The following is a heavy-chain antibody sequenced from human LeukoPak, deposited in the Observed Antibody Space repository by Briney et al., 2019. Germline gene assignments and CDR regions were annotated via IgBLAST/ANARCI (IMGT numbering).Heavy chain of an antibody. J-gene: IGHJ6*02. Sequence: GGSLRLSCAASGFTFDDYAMHWVRQAPGKGLEWVSGISWNSGSIGYADSVKGRFTISRDNAKNSLYLQMNSLRAEDTALYYCAKDMGPNIVVVTTNYYYCGMDVWGQGTTVTVSS. CDR2: ISWNSGSI. V-gene: IGHV3-9*01. CDR3: AKDMGPNIVVVTTNYYYCGMDV. CDR1: GFTFDDYA. D-gene: IGHD2-21*02.